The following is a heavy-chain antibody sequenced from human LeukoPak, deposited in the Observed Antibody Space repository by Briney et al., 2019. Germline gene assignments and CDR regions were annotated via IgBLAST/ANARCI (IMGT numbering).Heavy chain of an antibody. D-gene: IGHD3-3*01. CDR1: GYTFTSYG. Sequence: SVKVSCKASGYTFTSYGISWVRQAPGQGLEWMGGIIPIFGTANYAQKFQGRVTITTDESTSTAYMELSSLRSEDTAVYYCARETDYDFWSGYSDWGQGTLVTVSS. CDR2: IIPIFGTA. V-gene: IGHV1-69*05. CDR3: ARETDYDFWSGYSD. J-gene: IGHJ4*02.